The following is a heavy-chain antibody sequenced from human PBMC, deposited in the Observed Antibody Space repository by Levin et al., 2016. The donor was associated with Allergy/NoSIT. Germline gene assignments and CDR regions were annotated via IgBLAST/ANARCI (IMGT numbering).Heavy chain of an antibody. V-gene: IGHV3-33*01. J-gene: IGHJ4*02. CDR3: ARAVAHIGKLDY. D-gene: IGHD6-19*01. Sequence: WIRQPPGKGLEWVALIWYDGSDKYYADSVKGRFTVSRDNSNNMLYLQMNSLRAEDTAVYYCARAVAHIGKLDYWGQGTLVTVSS. CDR2: IWYDGSDK.